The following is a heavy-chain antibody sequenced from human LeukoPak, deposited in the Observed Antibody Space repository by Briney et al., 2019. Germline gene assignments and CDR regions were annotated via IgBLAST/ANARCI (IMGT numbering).Heavy chain of an antibody. CDR3: ARVTSSSWYSDDAFDI. V-gene: IGHV4-59*01. Sequence: SETLSLTCTVSGGSISSYYWSWIRQPPGKGLEWIGYIYYSGSTNYNPSLKSRVTISVDTSKNQFSLKLSSVTAADTAVYYCARVTSSSWYSDDAFDIWGQGTMVTVSS. J-gene: IGHJ3*02. CDR2: IYYSGST. CDR1: GGSISSYY. D-gene: IGHD6-13*01.